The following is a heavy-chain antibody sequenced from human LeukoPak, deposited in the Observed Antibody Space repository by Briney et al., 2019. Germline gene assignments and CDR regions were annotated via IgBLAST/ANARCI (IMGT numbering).Heavy chain of an antibody. D-gene: IGHD3-22*01. Sequence: PSETLSLTCTVSGGSISSSSYYWGWIRQPPGKGLEWIGYIYYSGSTYYNPSLKSRVTISVDTSKNQFSLKLSSVTAADTAVYYCARGLYYDSSGYTDAFDIWGQGTMVTVSS. J-gene: IGHJ3*02. V-gene: IGHV4-31*03. CDR3: ARGLYYDSSGYTDAFDI. CDR1: GGSISSSSYY. CDR2: IYYSGST.